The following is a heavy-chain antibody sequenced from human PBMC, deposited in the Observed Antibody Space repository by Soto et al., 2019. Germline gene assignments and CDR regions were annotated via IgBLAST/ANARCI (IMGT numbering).Heavy chain of an antibody. CDR1: GFTFSSYG. D-gene: IGHD3-22*01. Sequence: QVQLVESGGGVVQPGRSLRLSCAASGFTFSSYGMHWVRQAPGKGLEWVAVISSDGSDKNYADSVKGRFSISRDNSRNALFLQMNRLRHEDTAVCYCAKEPYDSTGFYYSFHHWGQGTLVTVSS. CDR2: ISSDGSDK. J-gene: IGHJ4*02. V-gene: IGHV3-30*18. CDR3: AKEPYDSTGFYYSFHH.